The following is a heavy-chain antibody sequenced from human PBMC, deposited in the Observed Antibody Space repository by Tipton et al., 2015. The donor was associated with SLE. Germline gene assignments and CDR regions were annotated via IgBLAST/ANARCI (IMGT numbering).Heavy chain of an antibody. D-gene: IGHD1-7*01. V-gene: IGHV4-30-2*01. J-gene: IGHJ4*02. Sequence: TLSLTCAVSGASISRGGYSWTWIRQPPGKGLEWIGYIYQSGTTDYNPSLKSRVTISVDRSKNQFSLDLTSVTAADTAVYYCAGGLTWNYPFDYWGQGTLVTVSS. CDR3: AGGLTWNYPFDY. CDR1: GASISRGGYS. CDR2: IYQSGTT.